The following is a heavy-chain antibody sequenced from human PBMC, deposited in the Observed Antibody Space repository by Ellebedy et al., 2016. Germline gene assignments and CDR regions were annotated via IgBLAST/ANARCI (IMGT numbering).Heavy chain of an antibody. CDR2: ISAGGDDT. Sequence: GGSLRLXXATSGIRFSDFFMSWVRQAPGKGLQWVSTISAGGDDTYLADSVRGRFTISRDNSRNILYLQMSSLRDEDSAIYYCREGHYSDVWGQGTQVTVSA. V-gene: IGHV3-23*01. J-gene: IGHJ4*02. CDR1: GIRFSDFF. CDR3: REGHYSDV.